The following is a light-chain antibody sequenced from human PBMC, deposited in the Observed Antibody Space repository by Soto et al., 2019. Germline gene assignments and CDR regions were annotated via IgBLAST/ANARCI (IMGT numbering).Light chain of an antibody. V-gene: IGKV1-6*01. CDR3: LQGYHYPWT. CDR1: QGVRND. J-gene: IGKJ1*01. CDR2: AAS. Sequence: IQMTQSPSSLSASVGDRVTITCRASQGVRNDVDWYQQKPGQAPKVLIYAASSLPSGVPPRFSGSGSGTDFTITISRLQPEDSATYYCLQGYHYPWTFGQGTKVEIK.